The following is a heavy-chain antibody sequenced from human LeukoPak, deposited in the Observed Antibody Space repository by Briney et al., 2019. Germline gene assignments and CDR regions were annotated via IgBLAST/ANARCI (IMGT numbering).Heavy chain of an antibody. Sequence: SETLSLTCTVSGGSIGIDDYYWTWIRQPPGKGLEWIGYIYHRRTTYYNPFLESRVTISVDTSKNQFSLKLSSVTAADTAVYYCARGFYYDSSGYFLGGFPRRESHYDYWGQGTLVTVSS. CDR1: GGSIGIDDYY. D-gene: IGHD3-22*01. CDR2: IYHRRTT. CDR3: ARGFYYDSSGYFLGGFPRRESHYDY. J-gene: IGHJ4*02. V-gene: IGHV4-30-2*01.